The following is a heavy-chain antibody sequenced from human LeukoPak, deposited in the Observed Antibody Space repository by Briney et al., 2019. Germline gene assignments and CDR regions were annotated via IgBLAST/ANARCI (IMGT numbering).Heavy chain of an antibody. V-gene: IGHV4-34*01. CDR2: INHSGST. CDR3: ARGRVGLLDP. Sequence: PSETLSLTCAVYGGSFSGYYWSWIRQPPGKGLEWIGEINHSGSTNYNPSLKSRVTISVDTSKNQFSLKLSSVTAADTAVYYRARGRVGLLDPWGQGTLVTVSS. D-gene: IGHD3/OR15-3a*01. J-gene: IGHJ5*02. CDR1: GGSFSGYY.